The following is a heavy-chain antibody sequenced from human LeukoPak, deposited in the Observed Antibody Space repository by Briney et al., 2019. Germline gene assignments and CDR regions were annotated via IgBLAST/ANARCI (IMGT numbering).Heavy chain of an antibody. CDR3: ARDRAMIADWYFDL. Sequence: SETLSLTCTVSDDSISDYYRGWIRQPPGKGLEWIGYFHNSGTSTYNPSLKSRVTISADTSKNQFSLKLNSLTTADTAVYYCARDRAMIADWYFDLWGRGTLVTVSS. V-gene: IGHV4-59*01. D-gene: IGHD3-22*01. CDR1: DDSISDYY. CDR2: FHNSGTS. J-gene: IGHJ2*01.